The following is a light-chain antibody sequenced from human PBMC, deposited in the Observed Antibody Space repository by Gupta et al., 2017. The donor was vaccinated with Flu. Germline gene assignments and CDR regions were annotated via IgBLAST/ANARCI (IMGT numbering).Light chain of an antibody. CDR2: AAS. V-gene: IGKV1-39*01. CDR1: QSIVIY. J-gene: IGKJ1*01. Sequence: EIQMTQSPSSLSAFVGDTVTITCRASQSIVIYLNWYQQKPGKAPKLLIYAASSLQSGVPSRFNGSGSGADFTLTISSLQAEDFATYYCQQSHSPPWTFGQGTKVEIK. CDR3: QQSHSPPWT.